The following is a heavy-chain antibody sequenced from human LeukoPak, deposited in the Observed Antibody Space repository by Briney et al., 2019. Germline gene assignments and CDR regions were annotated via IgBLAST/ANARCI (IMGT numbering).Heavy chain of an antibody. CDR3: ARDMAHIPAAEN. D-gene: IGHD6-13*01. V-gene: IGHV3-11*01. J-gene: IGHJ4*02. CDR1: GFTFSTYW. Sequence: GGSLRLSCAASGFTFSTYWMSWIRQAPGKGLEWVSYISSSGSTIYYADSVKGRLTISRDNAKNSLYLQMNSLRAGDTAVYYCARDMAHIPAAENWGQGTLVTVSS. CDR2: ISSSGSTI.